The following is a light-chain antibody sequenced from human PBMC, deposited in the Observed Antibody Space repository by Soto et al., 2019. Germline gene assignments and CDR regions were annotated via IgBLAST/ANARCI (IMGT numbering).Light chain of an antibody. CDR2: WAS. CDR1: QSVLYSPNNKHY. V-gene: IGKV4-1*01. Sequence: DIVMTQSPDSLAVSLGERATINCKSSQSVLYSPNNKHYLAWYQQKPGQPPKLLVYWASTRESGVPDRFSGSGSETDFTITINSLQAEDVAVYYCQQYINAPQTFGQGTKVEIK. CDR3: QQYINAPQT. J-gene: IGKJ1*01.